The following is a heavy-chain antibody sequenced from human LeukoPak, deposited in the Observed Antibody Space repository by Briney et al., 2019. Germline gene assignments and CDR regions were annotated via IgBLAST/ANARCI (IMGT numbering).Heavy chain of an antibody. CDR2: INSDGSST. J-gene: IGHJ6*04. Sequence: GGSLRLSCAASGFTFSTYWMHWVRQAPGKGLVWVSRINSDGSSTSYADSVKGRFTISRDNAKNSLYLQMNSLRAEDTAVYYCAELGITMIGGVWGKGTTVTISS. CDR3: AELGITMIGGV. CDR1: GFTFSTYW. V-gene: IGHV3-74*01. D-gene: IGHD3-10*02.